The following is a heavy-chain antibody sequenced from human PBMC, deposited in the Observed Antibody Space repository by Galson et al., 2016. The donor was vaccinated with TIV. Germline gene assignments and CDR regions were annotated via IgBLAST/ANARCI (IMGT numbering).Heavy chain of an antibody. Sequence: QSGAEVKKPGESLRISCKGSGYRFSNYWIAWVRQMPGKGLEWMGVIYPVDSDTRYSPSFQGQVTISADKSISTAYLQWNSLKASDSAIYYCARERDSGYAYSFDFWGQGTLVTVSS. V-gene: IGHV5-51*01. CDR3: ARERDSGYAYSFDF. CDR2: IYPVDSDT. D-gene: IGHD6-25*01. CDR1: GYRFSNYW. J-gene: IGHJ4*02.